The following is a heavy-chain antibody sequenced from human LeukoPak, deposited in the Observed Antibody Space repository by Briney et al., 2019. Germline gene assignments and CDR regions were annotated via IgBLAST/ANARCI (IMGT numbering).Heavy chain of an antibody. CDR3: ARGANYDFWSGYDKRYFDY. CDR1: GGSFSGYY. D-gene: IGHD3-3*01. V-gene: IGHV4-34*01. Sequence: PSETLSLTCAVYGGSFSGYYWSWIRQPPGKGLEWIGEINHSGSTNYNPSLKSRVTISVDTSKNQFSLKLSSVTAADTAVYYCARGANYDFWSGYDKRYFDYWGQGTLVTVSS. CDR2: INHSGST. J-gene: IGHJ4*02.